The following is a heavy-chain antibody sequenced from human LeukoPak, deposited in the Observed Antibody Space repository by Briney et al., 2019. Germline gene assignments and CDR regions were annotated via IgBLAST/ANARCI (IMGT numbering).Heavy chain of an antibody. CDR1: GYSFTSYW. CDR2: VYPGDSDT. Sequence: GESLKISCKGSGYSFTSYWIGWVRQMPGEGLEWMGIVYPGDSDTRYSPSFQGQVTISADKSISTAYLQWSSLKASDTAMYYCARLTTTVTRFFDYWGQGTLVTVSS. D-gene: IGHD4-17*01. V-gene: IGHV5-51*01. J-gene: IGHJ4*02. CDR3: ARLTTTVTRFFDY.